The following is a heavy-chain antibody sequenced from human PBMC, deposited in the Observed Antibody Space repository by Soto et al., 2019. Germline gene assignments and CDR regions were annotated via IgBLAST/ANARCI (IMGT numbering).Heavy chain of an antibody. Sequence: GASVKVSCKASGYTFTSYGISWVRQAPGQGLEWMGWISAYNGNTNYAQKLQGRVTMTTDTSTSTAYMELRSLRSDDTAVYYCARDRDYYYDSSGYAYWGQGTLVTVSS. J-gene: IGHJ4*02. CDR2: ISAYNGNT. CDR1: GYTFTSYG. V-gene: IGHV1-18*01. D-gene: IGHD3-22*01. CDR3: ARDRDYYYDSSGYAY.